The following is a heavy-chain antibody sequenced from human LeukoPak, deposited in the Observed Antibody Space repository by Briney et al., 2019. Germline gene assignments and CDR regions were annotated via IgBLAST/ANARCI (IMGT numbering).Heavy chain of an antibody. CDR3: ARRGEGPIGGIGY. J-gene: IGHJ4*02. V-gene: IGHV5-51*01. D-gene: IGHD3-10*01. CDR2: IHPGDSDT. CDR1: GYSFANYW. Sequence: GESLKISCKGSGYSFANYWIGWVRQIPGKGLEWIGNIHPGDSDTRYSPSFQGQVTISAEKSISTAYLQWSSLKASDTAMYYCARRGEGPIGGIGYWGQGTLVTVSS.